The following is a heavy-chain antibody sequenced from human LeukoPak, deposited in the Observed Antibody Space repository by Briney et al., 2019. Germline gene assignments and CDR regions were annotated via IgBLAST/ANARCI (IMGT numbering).Heavy chain of an antibody. CDR3: ARDRVEMATIDAFDI. V-gene: IGHV3-48*04. CDR1: GFTFSTYG. D-gene: IGHD5-24*01. J-gene: IGHJ3*02. CDR2: ISSSGDAI. Sequence: PGGSLRLSCAASGFTFSTYGMNWVRQAPGKGLDWVSYISSSGDAIYYADSVKGRFTISRDNAKNSLYLQMNSLRAEDTAVYYCARDRVEMATIDAFDIWGQGTMVTVSS.